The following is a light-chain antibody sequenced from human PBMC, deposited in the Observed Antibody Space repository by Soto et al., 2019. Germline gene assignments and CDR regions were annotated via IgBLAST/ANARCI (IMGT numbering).Light chain of an antibody. CDR2: QVS. CDR1: HSLVASDGNTY. V-gene: IGKV2-30*01. CDR3: MQNIHLPLT. Sequence: DVVMTQSPLSLPVILGQSASISCRSSHSLVASDGNTYLNWLQQRPGQSPRRLIYQVSKRESGVPDRFSGSGSGTDFTLKISRLEAEDVGVYYRMQNIHLPLTFGGGTKVEIK. J-gene: IGKJ4*01.